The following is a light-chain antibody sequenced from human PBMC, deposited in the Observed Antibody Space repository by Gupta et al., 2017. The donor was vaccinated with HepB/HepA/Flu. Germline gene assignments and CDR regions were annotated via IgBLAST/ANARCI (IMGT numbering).Light chain of an antibody. CDR2: WAS. J-gene: IGKJ1*01. CDR3: QQDDSTPRT. CDR1: PGVLYTSNNKNY. V-gene: IGKV4-1*01. Sequence: DIVMTQSPDSLAVSLGERPTLTCKSSPGVLYTSNNKNYLAWYQQIPGQPPKLLFSWASTREPGVPDRFSGSGSGTDFTLTISSLQAEDVAVYYCQQDDSTPRTFGQGTKVEVK.